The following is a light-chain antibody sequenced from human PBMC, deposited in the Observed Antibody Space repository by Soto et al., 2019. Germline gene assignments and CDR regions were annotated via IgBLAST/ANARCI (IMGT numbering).Light chain of an antibody. CDR2: DAS. CDR3: QQYGSSPIT. CDR1: QSVSSY. V-gene: IGKV3-11*01. J-gene: IGKJ5*01. Sequence: IVLTQSPATLSLSPWERATLSCRASQSVSSYLAWYQHKPGQAPRLLIYDASNRATGIPARFSGSGSGTDFTLTISSLEPEDFAVYYCQQYGSSPITFGQGTRLEIK.